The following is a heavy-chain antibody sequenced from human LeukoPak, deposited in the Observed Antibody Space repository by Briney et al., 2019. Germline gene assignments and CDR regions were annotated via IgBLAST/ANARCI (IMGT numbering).Heavy chain of an antibody. D-gene: IGHD6-19*01. CDR3: ARDPGSSGWYADY. CDR1: GYTFTGYY. J-gene: IGHJ4*02. CDR2: INPNSGGT. Sequence: GASVKVSCKASGYTFTGYYMHWVRQAPGQGLEWMGWINPNSGGTNYAQKFQGRVTMTRDTSISTAYMELSRLRSDDTAVYYCARDPGSSGWYADYWGQGTLVTVSS. V-gene: IGHV1-2*02.